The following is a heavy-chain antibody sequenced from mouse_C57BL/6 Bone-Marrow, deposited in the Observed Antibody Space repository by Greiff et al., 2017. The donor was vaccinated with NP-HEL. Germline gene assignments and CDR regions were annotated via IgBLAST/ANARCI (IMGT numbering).Heavy chain of an antibody. D-gene: IGHD1-1*01. Sequence: EVKVVESGGGLVQPGGSLKLSCAASGFTFSDYYMYWVRQTPEKRLEWVAYISNGGGSTYYPDTVQGRFTISRDNAKNTLYLQMSRLKSEDTAMYYCARPYYYGSSYEAMDYWGQGTSVTVSS. V-gene: IGHV5-12*01. CDR2: ISNGGGST. CDR3: ARPYYYGSSYEAMDY. J-gene: IGHJ4*01. CDR1: GFTFSDYY.